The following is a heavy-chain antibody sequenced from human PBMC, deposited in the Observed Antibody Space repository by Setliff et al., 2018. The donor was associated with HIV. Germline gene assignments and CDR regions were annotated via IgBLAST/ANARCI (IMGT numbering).Heavy chain of an antibody. Sequence: PSETLSLTCAVSGGSISSSNWWSWVRQPPGKGLEWIGQIYHSGSTNYNPSLKSRVTISLDKSKNQFSLKLNSVTAADTAVYYCARDSGYSYGAYDAFDIWGQGTMVTVSS. J-gene: IGHJ3*02. CDR1: GGSISSSNW. CDR2: IYHSGST. CDR3: ARDSGYSYGAYDAFDI. D-gene: IGHD5-18*01. V-gene: IGHV4-4*02.